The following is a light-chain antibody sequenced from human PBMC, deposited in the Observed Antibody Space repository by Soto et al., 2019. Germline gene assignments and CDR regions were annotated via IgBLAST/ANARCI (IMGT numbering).Light chain of an antibody. CDR3: GTWDSSLSAYV. CDR2: DNN. CDR1: SSNIGNNY. V-gene: IGLV1-51*01. J-gene: IGLJ1*01. Sequence: QSVLTQPPSVSAAPGQKVTISCSGSSSNIGNNYVSWYQQLPGTAPKLLIYDNNKRPSGIPDRFSGSKSGTSATLGITGLQTGDDVDYYCGTWDSSLSAYVFGTGTKRTVL.